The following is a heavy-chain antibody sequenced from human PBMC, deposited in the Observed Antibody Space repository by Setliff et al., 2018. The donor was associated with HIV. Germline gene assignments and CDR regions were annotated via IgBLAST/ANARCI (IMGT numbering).Heavy chain of an antibody. CDR3: ARDGRIDTAMN. Sequence: SETLSLTCTVSGDSVTSGGYFWSWIRRPAGKGLEWIGRIYTAGTTNYNPSVKSRVTIALDTSKNQFSLNLTSVTAADTAVYYCARDGRIDTAMNWGQGTLVTVSS. J-gene: IGHJ4*02. D-gene: IGHD2-2*01. V-gene: IGHV4-61*02. CDR2: IYTAGTT. CDR1: GDSVTSGGYF.